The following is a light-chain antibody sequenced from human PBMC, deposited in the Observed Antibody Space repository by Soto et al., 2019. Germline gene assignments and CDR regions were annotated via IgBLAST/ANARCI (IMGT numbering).Light chain of an antibody. Sequence: QSVLTQPPSASGSPGQSVTISCTGTSSDVGGYNYVSWYQQHPGKAPKLMIYEVTKRPSRVPDRFSGSKSGNTASLTVSGLQAEDEADYYCSSYAGSNNVVFGGGTKLTVL. J-gene: IGLJ2*01. CDR3: SSYAGSNNVV. CDR2: EVT. CDR1: SSDVGGYNY. V-gene: IGLV2-8*01.